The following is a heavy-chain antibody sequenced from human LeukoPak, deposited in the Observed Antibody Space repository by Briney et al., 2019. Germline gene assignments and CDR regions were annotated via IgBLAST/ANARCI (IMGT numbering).Heavy chain of an antibody. J-gene: IGHJ5*02. Sequence: SETLSLTCAVYGGSFSGYYWSWIRQPPGKGLEWIGEINHSGSTNYNPSLKSRVTISVDTSKNQFSLKLSSVTAADTAVYYCARGRFLNWFDPWGQGTLVTVSS. CDR2: INHSGST. CDR1: GGSFSGYY. CDR3: ARGRFLNWFDP. V-gene: IGHV4-34*01. D-gene: IGHD3-3*01.